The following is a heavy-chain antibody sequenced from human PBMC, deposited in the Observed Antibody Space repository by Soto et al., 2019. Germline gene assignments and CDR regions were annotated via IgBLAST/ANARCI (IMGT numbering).Heavy chain of an antibody. CDR1: GFTFYDYA. J-gene: IGHJ4*02. CDR2: ISWDGGST. V-gene: IGHV3-43D*04. CDR3: AKDSQDSNYFDY. D-gene: IGHD4-4*01. Sequence: WGSLRLSCAASGFTFYDYAIHFFRQSPGKGLEWVSLISWDGGSTYYADSVKGRFTISRDNSKNSLYLQMNSLRAEDTALYYCAKDSQDSNYFDYWGQGTLVTVSS.